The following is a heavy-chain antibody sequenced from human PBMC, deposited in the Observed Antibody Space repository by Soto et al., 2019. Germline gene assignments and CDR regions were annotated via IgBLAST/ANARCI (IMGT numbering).Heavy chain of an antibody. CDR1: GFTFSSYE. Sequence: GGSLRLSCAASGFTFSSYEMNWVRQAPGKGLEWGSFSSSSGSTIYYADSVKGRFTVSRDNAKNSLYLQMNSLRAEDTAVYDCARPRPLRYGMDVWGQGTTVTVAS. CDR2: SSSSGSTI. V-gene: IGHV3-48*03. J-gene: IGHJ6*02. CDR3: ARPRPLRYGMDV.